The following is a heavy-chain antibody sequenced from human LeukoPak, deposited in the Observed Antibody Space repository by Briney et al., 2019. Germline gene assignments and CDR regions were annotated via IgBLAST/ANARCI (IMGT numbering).Heavy chain of an antibody. CDR2: INHSGST. D-gene: IGHD1-26*01. CDR3: ARPHLSKLWWERSSGFDY. Sequence: KPSETLSLTCAVYGGSFSGYYWSWIRQPPGKGLEWIGEINHSGSTNYNPSLKSRVTISVDTSKNQFSLKLSSVTAADTAVYYCARPHLSKLWWERSSGFDYWGQGTLVTVSS. J-gene: IGHJ4*02. V-gene: IGHV4-34*01. CDR1: GGSFSGYY.